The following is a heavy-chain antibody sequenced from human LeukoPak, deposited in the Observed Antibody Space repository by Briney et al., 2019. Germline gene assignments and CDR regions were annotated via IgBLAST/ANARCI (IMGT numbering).Heavy chain of an antibody. Sequence: SVKLSCNASGGTFSSYAISWVRNAPRQGLEWMGRIIPIFGTANYAQKFQSSVTITADESTSTAYMELSSLRSEDTAVYYCARERGPLYYFDYWGQGTLVTVSS. CDR3: ARERGPLYYFDY. V-gene: IGHV1-69*01. D-gene: IGHD3-10*01. CDR2: IIPIFGTA. J-gene: IGHJ4*02. CDR1: GGTFSSYA.